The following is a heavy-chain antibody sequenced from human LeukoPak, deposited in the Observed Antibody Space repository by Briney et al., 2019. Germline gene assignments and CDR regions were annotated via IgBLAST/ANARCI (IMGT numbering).Heavy chain of an antibody. D-gene: IGHD6-19*01. CDR3: AKVGWDPLGPHYYYYMDV. V-gene: IGHV4-61*02. CDR1: GDSIISSSYY. CDR2: IYTSGST. J-gene: IGHJ6*03. Sequence: PSETLSLTCTVSGDSIISSSYYWSWIRQPAGKGLEWIGRIYTSGSTNYNPSLKSRVTISVDTSKNQFSLKLSSVTAADTAVYYCAKVGWDPLGPHYYYYMDVWGKGTTVTISS.